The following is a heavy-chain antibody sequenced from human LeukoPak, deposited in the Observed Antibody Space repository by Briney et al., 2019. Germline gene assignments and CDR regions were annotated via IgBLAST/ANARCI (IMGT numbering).Heavy chain of an antibody. J-gene: IGHJ4*02. D-gene: IGHD3-10*01. CDR3: AKASWFGELLFPIDY. CDR2: ISGSGGST. Sequence: GGSLRLSCAAPGFTFSSYAMSWVRQAPGKGLEWVSAISGSGGSTYYADSVKGRFTISRDNSKNTLYLQMNSLRAEDTAVYYCAKASWFGELLFPIDYWGQGTLVTVSS. V-gene: IGHV3-23*01. CDR1: GFTFSSYA.